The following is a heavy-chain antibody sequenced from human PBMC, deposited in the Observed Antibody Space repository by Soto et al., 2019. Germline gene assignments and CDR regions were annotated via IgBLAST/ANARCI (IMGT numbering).Heavy chain of an antibody. CDR2: ISAYNGNT. V-gene: IGHV1-18*01. J-gene: IGHJ6*02. Sequence: KGLVASVKVSCKASGYTFTSYGISWVRQAPGQGLEWMGWISAYNGNTNYAQKLQGRVTMTTDTSTSTAYMELSSLRSEDTAVYYCASDPNTAMDYYYYYGMDVWGQGTTVTVSS. CDR3: ASDPNTAMDYYYYYGMDV. CDR1: GYTFTSYG. D-gene: IGHD5-18*01.